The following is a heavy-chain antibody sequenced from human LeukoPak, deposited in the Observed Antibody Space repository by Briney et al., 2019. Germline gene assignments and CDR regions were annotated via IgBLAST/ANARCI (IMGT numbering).Heavy chain of an antibody. CDR1: GFTFSFHW. CDR2: IDTDGSTT. Sequence: GGSLRLSCAASGFTFSFHWMHWVRQAPGKGLVWASRIDTDGSTTHYADSVKGRFTISRDNAKNTLFLQMSSLRAEDTAVYYCISSGNYAYWGQGTLVTVSS. CDR3: ISSGNYAY. J-gene: IGHJ4*02. D-gene: IGHD3-10*01. V-gene: IGHV3-74*01.